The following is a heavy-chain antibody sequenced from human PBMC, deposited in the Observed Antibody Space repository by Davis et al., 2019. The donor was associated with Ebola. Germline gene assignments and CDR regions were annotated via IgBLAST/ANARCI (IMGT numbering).Heavy chain of an antibody. Sequence: SGPTLAKPTQTFTLTCSFPGFSLSTSGVGVGWIRRHPGKALEWLALIYWDDDKYYSPSPKNRLTITNNTSKHQVVVTMIKMGPVETATYFCENRSFGPDDRFDFWGQGSLVTVSS. CDR3: ENRSFGPDDRFDF. D-gene: IGHD3-10*01. CDR2: IYWDDDK. J-gene: IGHJ4*02. V-gene: IGHV2-5*02. CDR1: GFSLSTSGVG.